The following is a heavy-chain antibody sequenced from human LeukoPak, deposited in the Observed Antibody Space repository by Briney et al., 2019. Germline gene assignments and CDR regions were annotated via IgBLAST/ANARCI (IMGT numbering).Heavy chain of an antibody. CDR2: IYYSGTT. CDR1: GDSIRHSSYY. CDR3: AKEKGSVGSPGSAFDI. J-gene: IGHJ3*02. V-gene: IGHV4-30-4*08. D-gene: IGHD3-10*01. Sequence: SETLSLTCTVSGDSIRHSSYYWSWIRQPPGKGLEWIGYIYYSGTTYYNPSLKSRVTISLDTSKNQFSLKLSSVTAADTAAYYCAKEKGSVGSPGSAFDIWGQGTMVTVSS.